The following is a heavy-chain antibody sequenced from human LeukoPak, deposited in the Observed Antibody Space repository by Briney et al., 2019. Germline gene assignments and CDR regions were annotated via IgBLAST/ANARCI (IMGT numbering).Heavy chain of an antibody. J-gene: IGHJ5*02. CDR3: ARDRGYCSSTSCYRDNWFDP. D-gene: IGHD2-2*02. V-gene: IGHV3-33*01. CDR2: IWYEGSNK. Sequence: GGSLRLSCGSSGFTFRIYGMHGVRRAPGKGLEGGAVIWYEGSNKYYTDSAKGRFTISRDNSKNTLYLQMNSLRAEDKAVYYCARDRGYCSSTSCYRDNWFDPWGQGTLVTVSS. CDR1: GFTFRIYG.